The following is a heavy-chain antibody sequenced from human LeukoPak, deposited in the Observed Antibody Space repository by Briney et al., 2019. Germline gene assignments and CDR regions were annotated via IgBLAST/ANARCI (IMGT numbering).Heavy chain of an antibody. CDR1: GYTFTSYD. Sequence: ASVKVSCKASGYTFTSYDINWVRQATRQGLEWMGWMNPNSGNTGYAQKFQGRVTITRNTSISTAYMELSSLRSEDTAVYYCARSNGDLYPPYYYYYYMEVWGKGTTVTVSS. CDR3: ARSNGDLYPPYYYYYYMEV. D-gene: IGHD4-17*01. J-gene: IGHJ6*03. V-gene: IGHV1-8*03. CDR2: MNPNSGNT.